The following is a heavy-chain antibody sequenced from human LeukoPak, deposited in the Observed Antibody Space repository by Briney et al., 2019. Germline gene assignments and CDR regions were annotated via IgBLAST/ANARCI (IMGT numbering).Heavy chain of an antibody. Sequence: GGSLTLSCAPSGFHFYDYFMICIRQATGKGLEWVAFINGPSNNIRYADSVEGRFTISRDNVKNSLYLQMHSLRIEDTAVYYCATSRVFDYWGQGALVTVSS. CDR2: INGPSNNI. J-gene: IGHJ4*02. CDR1: GFHFYDYF. CDR3: ATSRVFDY. V-gene: IGHV3-11*04.